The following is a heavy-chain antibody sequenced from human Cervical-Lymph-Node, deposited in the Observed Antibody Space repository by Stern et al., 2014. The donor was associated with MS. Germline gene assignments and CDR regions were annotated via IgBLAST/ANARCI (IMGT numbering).Heavy chain of an antibody. V-gene: IGHV2-70*04. CDR1: GFSLSTSGMR. CDR3: ARSQDPGSGYDFDY. Sequence: QVTLRESGPALVKPTQTLTLTCTFSGFSLSTSGMRVGWIRQPPGKALEWLARIDWDDDKFYSTSLKTRLTISKDTSKNQVVLTMTNVDPVDTATYYCARSQDPGSGYDFDYWGQGTLVTVSS. J-gene: IGHJ4*02. D-gene: IGHD5-12*01. CDR2: IDWDDDK.